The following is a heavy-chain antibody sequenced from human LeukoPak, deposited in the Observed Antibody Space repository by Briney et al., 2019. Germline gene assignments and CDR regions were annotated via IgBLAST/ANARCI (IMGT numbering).Heavy chain of an antibody. D-gene: IGHD6-19*01. CDR1: GGSFSGYY. CDR2: INQSGST. CDR3: ARDRSIAVAGFDY. Sequence: SETLSLTCAVYGGSFSGYYWSWIRQPPGKGLEWMGEINQSGSTNDNPSLKSRVTISVDTSKNQFSLKLNSVTAADTAVYYCARDRSIAVAGFDYWGQGTLVTVSS. V-gene: IGHV4-34*01. J-gene: IGHJ4*02.